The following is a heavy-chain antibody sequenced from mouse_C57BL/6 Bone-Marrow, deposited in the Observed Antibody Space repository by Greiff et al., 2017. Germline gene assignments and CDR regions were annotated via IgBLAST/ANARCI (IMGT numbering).Heavy chain of an antibody. V-gene: IGHV1-18*01. D-gene: IGHD2-12*01. CDR1: GYTFTDYN. CDR3: ARGSYYVFDY. J-gene: IGHJ2*01. Sequence: VQLKESGPELVKPGASVKIPCKASGYTFTDYNMDWVKQSHGKSLEWIGDINPNNGGTIYNQKFKGKATLTVDKSSSTAYMELRSLTSEDTAVYYCARGSYYVFDYWGQGTTLTVSS. CDR2: INPNNGGT.